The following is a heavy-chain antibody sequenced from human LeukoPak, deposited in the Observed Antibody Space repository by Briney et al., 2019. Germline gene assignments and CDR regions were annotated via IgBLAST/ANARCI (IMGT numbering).Heavy chain of an antibody. V-gene: IGHV3-48*02. J-gene: IGHJ3*02. CDR3: ARDFSNAFDI. Sequence: QPGGSLRLSCAASGFDFNFYSMNWVRQAPGKGLEWVSFIISSGGTIYYADSVEGRFTISRDNVKNSLYLQMNSLRDEDTAVYYCARDFSNAFDIWGQGTMVTVSS. CDR2: IISSGGTI. CDR1: GFDFNFYS. D-gene: IGHD2/OR15-2a*01.